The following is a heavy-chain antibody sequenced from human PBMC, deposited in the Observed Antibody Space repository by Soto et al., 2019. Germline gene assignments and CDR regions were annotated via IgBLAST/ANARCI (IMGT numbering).Heavy chain of an antibody. CDR2: IIPILGIA. V-gene: IGHV1-69*02. D-gene: IGHD4-17*01. J-gene: IGHJ3*02. Sequence: QVQLVQSGAEVKKPGSSVKVSCKASGGTFSSYTISWVRQAPGQGLEWMGRIIPILGIANYAQKFQGRVTITADKSTSTADMELSSLRSEDTAVYYCARPEDYGDLDAFDIWGQGTMVTVSS. CDR3: ARPEDYGDLDAFDI. CDR1: GGTFSSYT.